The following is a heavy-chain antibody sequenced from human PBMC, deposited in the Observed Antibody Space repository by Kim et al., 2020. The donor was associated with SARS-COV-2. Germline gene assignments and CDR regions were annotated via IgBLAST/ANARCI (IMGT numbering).Heavy chain of an antibody. Sequence: ASVKVSCKVSGYTLTELSMHWVRQAPGKGLEWMGGFDPEDGGTIYAQKFQGRVTMTEDTSTDTAYMELSSLRSEDTAVYYCATETDTNYDILTGYRGAGFGYYFDYWGQGTLVTVSS. CDR3: ATETDTNYDILTGYRGAGFGYYFDY. V-gene: IGHV1-24*01. D-gene: IGHD3-9*01. CDR1: GYTLTELS. J-gene: IGHJ4*02. CDR2: FDPEDGGT.